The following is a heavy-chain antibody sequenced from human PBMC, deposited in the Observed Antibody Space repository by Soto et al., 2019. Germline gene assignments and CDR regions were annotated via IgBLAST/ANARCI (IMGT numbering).Heavy chain of an antibody. J-gene: IGHJ4*02. D-gene: IGHD3-22*01. CDR2: IYPSGST. V-gene: IGHV4-4*02. CDR1: RGCISSSDW. CDR3: AKDYFSSGYYYGFAY. Sequence: ISAVYRGCISSSDWWSGVRQPPGKGLKWIWEIYPSGSTNSTPSLKSRVNISVDKSKNQFSLKLSSVTAADTSVYYCAKDYFSSGYYYGFAYWGQGTLVTVS.